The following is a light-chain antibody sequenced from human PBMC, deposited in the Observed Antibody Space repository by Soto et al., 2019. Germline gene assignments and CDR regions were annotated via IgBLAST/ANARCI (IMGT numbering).Light chain of an antibody. Sequence: ETVLTQSPGTLSLSPGDRATLSCRASQSVSSSYLAWYQQKPGQAPRLLIYDASNRATGIPDRFSGSGSGTDFTLTISRLEPEDFAVYYCQQYGSSPLTFGGGTKVDIK. J-gene: IGKJ4*01. CDR3: QQYGSSPLT. CDR1: QSVSSSY. V-gene: IGKV3-20*01. CDR2: DAS.